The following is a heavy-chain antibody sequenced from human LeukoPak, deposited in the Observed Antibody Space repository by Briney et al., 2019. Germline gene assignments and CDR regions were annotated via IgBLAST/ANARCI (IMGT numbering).Heavy chain of an antibody. Sequence: SETLSLTCTVSGGSISSYYWSWIRQPAGKGLEWIGRIYTSGNTNYNPSLKSRVTMSVDTSKNQFSLKLSSVTAADTAVYYCARDLRVTTIRYYYYGMDVWGQGTTVTVSS. CDR2: IYTSGNT. J-gene: IGHJ6*02. CDR3: ARDLRVTTIRYYYYGMDV. D-gene: IGHD4-11*01. CDR1: GGSISSYY. V-gene: IGHV4-4*07.